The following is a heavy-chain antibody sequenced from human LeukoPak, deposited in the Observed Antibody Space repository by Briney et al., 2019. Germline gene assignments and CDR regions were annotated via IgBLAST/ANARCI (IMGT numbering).Heavy chain of an antibody. J-gene: IGHJ6*03. V-gene: IGHV4-4*07. CDR2: IYSSGRT. Sequence: SETLSLTCIVSGDSISGYYWSWIRQTAGKGLEWIGRIYSSGRTIYNSSLKSRVTMSVDTSKNQISLKLSSVTAADTAVYYCARDLEWSINDYYFYYYMDVWGKGTTVTVSS. CDR3: ARDLEWSINDYYFYYYMDV. D-gene: IGHD3-3*01. CDR1: GDSISGYY.